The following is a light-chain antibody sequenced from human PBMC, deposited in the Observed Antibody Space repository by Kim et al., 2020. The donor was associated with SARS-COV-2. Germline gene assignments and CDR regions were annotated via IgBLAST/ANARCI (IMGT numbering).Light chain of an antibody. Sequence: TPGQRVTISCSGSSSSIGSNYVYWYQQLPGTAPKLLIYRNNQRPSGVPDRFSGSKSGTSASLAISGLRSEDEADYYCAAWDDSLKVFGTGTKVTVL. CDR1: SSSIGSNY. V-gene: IGLV1-47*01. CDR3: AAWDDSLKV. CDR2: RNN. J-gene: IGLJ1*01.